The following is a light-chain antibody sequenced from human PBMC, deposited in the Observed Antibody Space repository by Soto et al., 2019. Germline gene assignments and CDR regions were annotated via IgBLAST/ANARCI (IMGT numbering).Light chain of an antibody. Sequence: QSALTQPASVSGSPGQSITISCTGTSSDVSAYDYVSWYQQHPDKATKLMIYEVSNRPSGVSDRFSGSKSVNTATLTISGLQAEDEADYYCSSYTSSITRVFGTGTKVTVL. CDR2: EVS. CDR1: SSDVSAYDY. CDR3: SSYTSSITRV. V-gene: IGLV2-14*03. J-gene: IGLJ1*01.